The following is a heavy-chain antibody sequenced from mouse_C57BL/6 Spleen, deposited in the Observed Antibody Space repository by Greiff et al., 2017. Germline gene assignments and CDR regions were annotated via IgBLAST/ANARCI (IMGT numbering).Heavy chain of an antibody. D-gene: IGHD5-1*01. CDR2: INPSRGYT. CDR1: GYTFTSYT. J-gene: IGHJ4*01. Sequence: QVQLKESGAELARPGASVKMSCKASGYTFTSYTMHWVKQRPRQGLEWIGYINPSRGYTKYNQKFKDKATLTADKSSSTAYMQLSSLTSEDSAVYYCARSSTLDYWGQGTSVTVSS. CDR3: ARSSTLDY. V-gene: IGHV1-4*01.